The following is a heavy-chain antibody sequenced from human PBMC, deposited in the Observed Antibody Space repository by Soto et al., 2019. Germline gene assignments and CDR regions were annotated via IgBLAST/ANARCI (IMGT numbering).Heavy chain of an antibody. V-gene: IGHV1-2*02. Sequence: QVQLVQSGAEVKKPGASVKVSCKASGYTFTGYYMHWVRQAPGQGLEWMGWINPNSGGTNYAQKFQGRVTMTRDTSISTAYMELSRLRSDDTAVYYCARDTPKYSSSSRVNYGMDVWGQGTTVTVSS. CDR3: ARDTPKYSSSSRVNYGMDV. CDR1: GYTFTGYY. J-gene: IGHJ6*02. CDR2: INPNSGGT. D-gene: IGHD6-6*01.